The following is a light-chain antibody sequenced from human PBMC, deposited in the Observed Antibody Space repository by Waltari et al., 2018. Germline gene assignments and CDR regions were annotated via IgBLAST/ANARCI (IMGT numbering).Light chain of an antibody. CDR2: KAS. V-gene: IGKV1-5*03. CDR1: QSSSNW. CDR3: QQNNVFPWT. Sequence: DIQMTQSPSTLSAFMGDRVTITCRASQSSSNWLAWYQQKPGKAPKLLIYKASRLESGVPSRFSGSGSGTEFTLTISSLQPDDFATYYCQQNNVFPWTFGQGTKVEIK. J-gene: IGKJ1*01.